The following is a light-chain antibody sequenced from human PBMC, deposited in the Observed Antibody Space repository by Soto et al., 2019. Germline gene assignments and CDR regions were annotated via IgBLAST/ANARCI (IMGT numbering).Light chain of an antibody. J-gene: IGLJ2*01. Sequence: QSVLTQPPAVSAAPGQKLTISCAGTTSNIGDNYVSWYQQVPGAAPKLLMYDNDKRPSGIPDRFSGSKSGTSATLGITGLQTGDEADYYCGTWDSSLSAVVFGGGTKVTVL. V-gene: IGLV1-51*01. CDR1: TSNIGDNY. CDR3: GTWDSSLSAVV. CDR2: DND.